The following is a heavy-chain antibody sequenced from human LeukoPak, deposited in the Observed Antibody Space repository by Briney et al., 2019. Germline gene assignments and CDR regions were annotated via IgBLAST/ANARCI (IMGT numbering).Heavy chain of an antibody. V-gene: IGHV1-2*02. D-gene: IGHD3-3*01. CDR2: INPNSCGT. J-gene: IGHJ6*03. CDR3: AREGRFLEWIYYMDV. Sequence: GASVKVSCKASGYIFTGYYMHWVRQAAAQGLEWMGWINPNSCGTNYAQKFQGRVTMTRDTSISTAYMELSRLRSDDTAVYYCAREGRFLEWIYYMDVWGKGTTVTVSS. CDR1: GYIFTGYY.